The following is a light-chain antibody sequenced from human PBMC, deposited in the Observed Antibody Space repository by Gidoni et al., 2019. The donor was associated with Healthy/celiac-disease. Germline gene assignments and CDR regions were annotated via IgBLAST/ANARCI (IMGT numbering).Light chain of an antibody. CDR3: QQYNNWPWT. CDR1: QSVSSN. V-gene: IGKV3-15*01. CDR2: GAS. J-gene: IGKJ1*01. Sequence: EIVMTQSPATLSVSPGERATLSCRASQSVSSNLAWYQQKPGQAPRRLIYGASTRATGIPARFSGSGSGTEFTLTISSLHSEDFAVDYCQQYNNWPWTFGQGTKVEIK.